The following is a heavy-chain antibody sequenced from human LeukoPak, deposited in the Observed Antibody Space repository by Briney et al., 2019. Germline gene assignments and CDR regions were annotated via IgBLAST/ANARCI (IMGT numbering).Heavy chain of an antibody. CDR2: ISSGSSTI. V-gene: IGHV3-48*01. J-gene: IGHJ4*03. D-gene: IGHD4-17*01. Sequence: GGSLRLSCAASGFTFSSYSMNWVRQAPGKGLEWVSYISSGSSTIYYADFVKGRFTISRDNSKNTLYLQMNSLRAEDTAVYYCAKVYGGSFDYW. CDR1: GFTFSSYS. CDR3: AKVYGGSFDY.